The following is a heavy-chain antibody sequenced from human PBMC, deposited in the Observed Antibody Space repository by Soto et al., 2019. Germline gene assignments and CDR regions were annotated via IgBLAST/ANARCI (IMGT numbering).Heavy chain of an antibody. CDR2: INSDGSST. Sequence: PGGSLRLSCAASGFTFSSYWMHWVRQAPGKGLVWVSRINSDGSSTSYADSVKGRFTISRDNAKNTPYLQMNSLRAEDTAVYYCARAQQLDSPYYYYGMDVWGQGTTVTVSS. CDR3: ARAQQLDSPYYYYGMDV. D-gene: IGHD6-13*01. V-gene: IGHV3-74*01. CDR1: GFTFSSYW. J-gene: IGHJ6*02.